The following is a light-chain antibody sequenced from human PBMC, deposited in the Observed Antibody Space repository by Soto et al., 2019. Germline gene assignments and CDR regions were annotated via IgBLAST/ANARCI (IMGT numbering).Light chain of an antibody. CDR1: QSISSW. V-gene: IGKV1-5*01. J-gene: IGKJ1*01. CDR2: DAS. CDR3: QQYNSPVT. Sequence: DIQMTQSPSTLSASVGDRVTITVRASQSISSWLAWYQQKPGKAPKLLIYDASSLKSGVSSRFSGSGSGTEFTLTISSLQPDDFATYYCQQYNSPVTFGQGTKVDIK.